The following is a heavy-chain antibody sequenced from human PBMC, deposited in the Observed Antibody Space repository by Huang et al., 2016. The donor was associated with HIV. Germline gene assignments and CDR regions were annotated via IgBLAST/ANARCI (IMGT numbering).Heavy chain of an antibody. CDR1: GFTFSSYA. CDR3: VKADSGAAAGSLVDN. V-gene: IGHV3-23*01. D-gene: IGHD6-13*01. J-gene: IGHJ4*02. Sequence: EVQLLESGGGLVQPGGSLRLSCAASGFTFSSYAMSWVRQAPGKGLEWVSSITVRGSSSYYADTVKGRFTISRDNSKNTLYLQMNSLRAEDTARDNCVKADSGAAAGSLVDNWGQRTLVTVSS. CDR2: ITVRGSSS.